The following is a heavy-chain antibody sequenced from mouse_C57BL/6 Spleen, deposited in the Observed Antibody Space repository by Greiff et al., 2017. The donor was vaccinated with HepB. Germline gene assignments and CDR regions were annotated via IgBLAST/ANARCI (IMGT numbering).Heavy chain of an antibody. CDR1: GYTFTSYW. D-gene: IGHD1-1*01. CDR2: INPSNGGT. V-gene: IGHV1-53*01. J-gene: IGHJ1*03. CDR3: ARERSYYGSSHWYFDV. Sequence: VQLQQSGTELVKPGASVKLSCKASGYTFTSYWMHWVKQRPGQGLEWIGNINPSNGGTNYNEKFKSKATLTVDKSSSTAYMQLSSLTSEDSAVYYCARERSYYGSSHWYFDVWGTGTTVTVSS.